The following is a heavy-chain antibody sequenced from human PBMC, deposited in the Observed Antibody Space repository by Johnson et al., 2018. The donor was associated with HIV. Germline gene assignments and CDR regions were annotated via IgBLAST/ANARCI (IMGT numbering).Heavy chain of an antibody. CDR3: AKGVITMIVVATDAFDI. V-gene: IGHV3-30*18. D-gene: IGHD3-22*01. Sequence: QVQLVESGGGVVQPGRSLRLSCAASGFTFSSYGMHWVRQAPGKGLEWVAVISYDGSNKYYADSVKGRFTISRDTSKNTLYLQMNSLRAEDTAVYYCAKGVITMIVVATDAFDIWGQGTMVTVSS. CDR1: GFTFSSYG. J-gene: IGHJ3*02. CDR2: ISYDGSNK.